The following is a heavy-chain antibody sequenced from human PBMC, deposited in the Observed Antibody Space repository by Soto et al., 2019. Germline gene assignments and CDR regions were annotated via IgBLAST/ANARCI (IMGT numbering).Heavy chain of an antibody. CDR2: IYHSGST. Sequence: QVQLQESGPGLVKPSGTLSLTCAVSGGSISSSNWWSWVRQPPGKGLEWIGEIYHSGSTNYNPCLKSRVTISVDNTKNQFSLMLSSVTGADTAVYYCARAWVDYGDRMLSIRGGAHFDYWGQGTLVTVSS. V-gene: IGHV4-4*02. J-gene: IGHJ4*02. D-gene: IGHD4-17*01. CDR1: GGSISSSNW. CDR3: ARAWVDYGDRMLSIRGGAHFDY.